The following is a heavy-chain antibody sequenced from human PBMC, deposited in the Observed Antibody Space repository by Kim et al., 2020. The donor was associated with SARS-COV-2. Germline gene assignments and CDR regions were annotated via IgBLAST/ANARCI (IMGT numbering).Heavy chain of an antibody. J-gene: IGHJ4*02. Sequence: DPVKGRFTIPKDNSKNTLYLQMNSLGAEDTAVYYCARDGGYYYDSSGLDYWGQGTLVTVSS. V-gene: IGHV3-30*07. D-gene: IGHD3-22*01. CDR3: ARDGGYYYDSSGLDY.